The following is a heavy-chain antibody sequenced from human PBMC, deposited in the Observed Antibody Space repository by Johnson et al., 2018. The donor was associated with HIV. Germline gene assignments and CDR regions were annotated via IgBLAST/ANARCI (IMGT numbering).Heavy chain of an antibody. CDR2: ISYDGSNK. CDR1: GFTFTSYT. J-gene: IGHJ3*02. Sequence: QVQLVESGGGVVQSGGSLRLSCAASGFTFTSYTMHWVRQAPGKGLEWVALISYDGSNKYYADSVKGRFTISRDNSKNTLYLQMNSLRAEDTAVYYCARGDFWSGYPDAFDIWGQGTMVTVSS. D-gene: IGHD3-3*01. CDR3: ARGDFWSGYPDAFDI. V-gene: IGHV3-30*04.